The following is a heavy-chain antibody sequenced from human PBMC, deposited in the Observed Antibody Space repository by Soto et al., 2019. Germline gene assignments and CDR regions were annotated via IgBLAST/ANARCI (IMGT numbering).Heavy chain of an antibody. CDR3: ARDQEYSSSPDAFDI. V-gene: IGHV4-38-2*02. D-gene: IGHD6-6*01. J-gene: IGHJ3*02. Sequence: SETLSLTCAVSGYPISSGYYWGWLRQPPGKGLEWIGSIYHGGSTYYNPSLNSRVTLSVDMTNNHFSLKLSSVTAADTAVYYCARDQEYSSSPDAFDIWGQGTMVT. CDR2: IYHGGST. CDR1: GYPISSGYY.